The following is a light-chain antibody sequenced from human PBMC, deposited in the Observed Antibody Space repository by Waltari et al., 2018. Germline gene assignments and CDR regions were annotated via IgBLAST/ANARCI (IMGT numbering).Light chain of an antibody. Sequence: DIVMTQSPDSLAVSLGEMATINCRSSESVLHNINNQNYLAWYQQKEGQPPKLLIYWTSTRQSGVPDRFSGSGSGTDFTLTINSLQTEDVAVYYCQQYYSPPWTFGQGTKVEV. J-gene: IGKJ1*01. CDR3: QQYYSPPWT. CDR2: WTS. V-gene: IGKV4-1*01. CDR1: ESVLHNINNQNY.